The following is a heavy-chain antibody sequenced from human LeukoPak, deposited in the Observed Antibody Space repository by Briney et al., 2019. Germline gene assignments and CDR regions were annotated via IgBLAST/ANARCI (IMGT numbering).Heavy chain of an antibody. CDR3: ATDGRRDYYGSHFWYFDL. CDR1: GYTLTEFS. D-gene: IGHD4-17*01. Sequence: GASVTLSCKVSGYTLTEFSMHWVRQAPGKGLEWMGGIYADEGETVFAPTFQGRVTLTKDTSKDTSYLELNNLTAEDTAIYFCATDGRRDYYGSHFWYFDLWGRGTLVTVSS. CDR2: IYADEGET. V-gene: IGHV1-24*01. J-gene: IGHJ2*01.